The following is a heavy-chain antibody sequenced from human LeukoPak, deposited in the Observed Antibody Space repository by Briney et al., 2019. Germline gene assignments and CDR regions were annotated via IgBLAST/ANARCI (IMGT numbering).Heavy chain of an antibody. CDR2: ISSSSSYI. V-gene: IGHV3-21*01. D-gene: IGHD3-3*01. CDR3: AREGWRYYYMDV. Sequence: GESLRFSCAASGFTFSSYSMNWVRQAPGKGLEWVSSISSSSSYIYYADSVKGRFTISRDNAKNSLYLQMNSLRAEDTAVYYCAREGWRYYYMDVWGKGTTVTVSS. CDR1: GFTFSSYS. J-gene: IGHJ6*03.